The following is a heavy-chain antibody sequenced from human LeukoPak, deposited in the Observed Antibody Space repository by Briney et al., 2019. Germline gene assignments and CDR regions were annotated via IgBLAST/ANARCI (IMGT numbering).Heavy chain of an antibody. Sequence: GGSLRLSCAASRFTFSSYAMSWVRQAPGKGLEWVSAISGSDSSTYYADSVKGRFTISRDNSKNTLYLQMNSLRAEDTAVYYCARKDGDRSLTGYFDYWGRGTLVTVSS. V-gene: IGHV3-23*01. CDR2: ISGSDSST. D-gene: IGHD4-17*01. J-gene: IGHJ4*02. CDR3: ARKDGDRSLTGYFDY. CDR1: RFTFSSYA.